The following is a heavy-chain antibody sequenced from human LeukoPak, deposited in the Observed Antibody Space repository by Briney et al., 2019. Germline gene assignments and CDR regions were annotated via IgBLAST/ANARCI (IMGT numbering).Heavy chain of an antibody. CDR1: GFPFSGYG. D-gene: IGHD1-1*01. V-gene: IGHV3-30*03. CDR2: ISSDGSKK. CDR3: ATEYDNLDDYFDY. Sequence: GGFLRLSCTASGFPFSGYGMHWVRQAPGKGPEWEAAISSDGSKKDYADSVKGRFSISRDKSKNTLYLQMNSLRPEDTAVYYCATEYDNLDDYFDYWGQGTLVIVSS. J-gene: IGHJ4*02.